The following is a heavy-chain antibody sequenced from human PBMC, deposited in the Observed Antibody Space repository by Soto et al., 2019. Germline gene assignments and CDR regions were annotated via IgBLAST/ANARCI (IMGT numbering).Heavy chain of an antibody. CDR1: GYAFSSYA. CDR3: ARDGGDCGYRLAYYYYIGMDV. Sequence: QVQLVQSGAEEKKPGASVKVSCKASGYAFSSYAMHWVRQAPGQRLEWMGWINIGSGNTEYSQNFQDRITITRDTSARTVYMVLSGLRSEDTAVYYCARDGGDCGYRLAYYYYIGMDVWGQGTTVTVSS. D-gene: IGHD2-21*02. V-gene: IGHV1-3*05. CDR2: INIGSGNT. J-gene: IGHJ6*02.